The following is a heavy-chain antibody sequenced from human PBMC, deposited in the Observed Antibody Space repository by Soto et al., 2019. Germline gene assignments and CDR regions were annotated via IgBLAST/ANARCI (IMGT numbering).Heavy chain of an antibody. CDR2: IIPIFGAA. Sequence: SVKVSCKASGGTFSSYAISWVRQAPGQGLEWMGGIIPIFGAANYAQKFQGRVTITADESTSTAYMELSSLRSEDTAVYYCARVVPPDYGGKKDYYYGMDVWGQGTTVTVSS. D-gene: IGHD4-17*01. CDR3: ARVVPPDYGGKKDYYYGMDV. CDR1: GGTFSSYA. V-gene: IGHV1-69*13. J-gene: IGHJ6*02.